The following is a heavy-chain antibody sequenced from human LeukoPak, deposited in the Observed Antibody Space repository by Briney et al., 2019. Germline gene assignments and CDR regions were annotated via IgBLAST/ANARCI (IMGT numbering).Heavy chain of an antibody. Sequence: ASVKVSCKASGYTFTSYDINWVRQATGQGLEWMGWMNSNSGNTGYAQKFQGRVTMTRNTPISTAYMEPSSLRSEDTAVYYCASSWIVVVPAAIRWVYGMDVWGQGTTVTVSS. J-gene: IGHJ6*02. V-gene: IGHV1-8*01. CDR2: MNSNSGNT. CDR3: ASSWIVVVPAAIRWVYGMDV. D-gene: IGHD2-2*02. CDR1: GYTFTSYD.